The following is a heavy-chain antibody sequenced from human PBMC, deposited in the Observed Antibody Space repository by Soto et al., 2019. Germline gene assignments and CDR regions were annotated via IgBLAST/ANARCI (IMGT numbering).Heavy chain of an antibody. V-gene: IGHV1-46*01. Sequence: SVKVSCKASGCTFANYFMHCVRQAPGQGLEWMGIINPSGGSTSYAQKFQGRVTMTRDTSTSTVYMELSSLRSEDTAVYYCARAREQLALYYYYYYGMDVWGQGTTVTVSS. CDR1: GCTFANYF. CDR3: ARAREQLALYYYYYYGMDV. J-gene: IGHJ6*02. CDR2: INPSGGST. D-gene: IGHD6-13*01.